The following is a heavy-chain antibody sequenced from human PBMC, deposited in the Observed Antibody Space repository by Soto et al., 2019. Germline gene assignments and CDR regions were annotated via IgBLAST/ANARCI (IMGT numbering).Heavy chain of an antibody. D-gene: IGHD4-17*01. CDR1: GGSFSGYY. V-gene: IGHV4-34*01. CDR3: ARSHGDSRPSYRTTHGGLTFDP. CDR2: INHSGST. Sequence: SSETLSLTCTVYGGSFSGYYWSWIRQPPGKGLEWIGEINHSGSTNYNPSLKSRVTISVDTSKNQFSLKLSSVTAADTAVYYCARSHGDSRPSYRTTHGGLTFDPWGQGTLVTVSS. J-gene: IGHJ5*02.